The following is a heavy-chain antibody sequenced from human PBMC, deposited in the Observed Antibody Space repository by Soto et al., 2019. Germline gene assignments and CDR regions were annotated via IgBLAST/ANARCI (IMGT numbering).Heavy chain of an antibody. CDR3: ARGLITGSQYSGGRYYFDS. D-gene: IGHD1-26*01. CDR2: INHSGSA. J-gene: IGHJ4*02. CDR1: GGSFSGYI. Sequence: SETLSLTCDVYGGSFSGYIWTWIRQTPGKGLQWIGQINHSGSANYNPSLKSRVTISVHTSNSQFSLELSSVTAADTAVYYCARGLITGSQYSGGRYYFDSWGQGTQVTVSS. V-gene: IGHV4-34*01.